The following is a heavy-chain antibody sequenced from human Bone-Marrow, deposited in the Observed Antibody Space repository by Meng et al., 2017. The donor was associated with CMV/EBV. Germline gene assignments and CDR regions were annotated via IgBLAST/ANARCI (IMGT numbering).Heavy chain of an antibody. V-gene: IGHV4-59*02. CDR3: ARAGGWVSPFDY. CDR2: IYYSGST. CDR1: GGSVRSYY. Sequence: GSLRLSCTVSGGSVRSYYWSWIRQPPEKGLEWIGNIYYSGSTNYNPSLKSRVTISVDTSKNQFSLKLSSVTAADTDVYYCARAGGWVSPFDYWGQGTLVTVSS. D-gene: IGHD6-19*01. J-gene: IGHJ4*02.